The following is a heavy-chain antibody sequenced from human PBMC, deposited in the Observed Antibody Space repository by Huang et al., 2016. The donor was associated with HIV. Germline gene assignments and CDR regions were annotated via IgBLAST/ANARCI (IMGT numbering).Heavy chain of an antibody. Sequence: EVDLVQSGGGLVQPGRSLRLSCVGSGFTFRSYGMNGVRQPPGGGLGWVATINQEGSERFYVDSVRGRFAISRDNANDSLSLQLNSLKGEDSAIYFCTRGFRAKPGDYWGQGSLVTVSS. CDR1: GFTFRSYG. CDR3: TRGFRAKPGDY. CDR2: INQEGSER. J-gene: IGHJ4*02. V-gene: IGHV3-7*01.